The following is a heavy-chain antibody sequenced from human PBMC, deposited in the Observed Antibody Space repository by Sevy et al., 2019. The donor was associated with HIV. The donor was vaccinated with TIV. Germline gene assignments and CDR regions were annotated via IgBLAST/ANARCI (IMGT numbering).Heavy chain of an antibody. D-gene: IGHD2-2*01. V-gene: IGHV3-21*01. Sequence: GGSLRLSCAASGFTFSSYSMNWVRQAPGKGLEWVSSISSSSSYIYYADSVKGRFTISRDNAKNSLYLQMNSLRAEDTAAYYCARDSPRCSSTSCPLGAFDLWGQGTMVTVSS. J-gene: IGHJ3*01. CDR3: ARDSPRCSSTSCPLGAFDL. CDR1: GFTFSSYS. CDR2: ISSSSSYI.